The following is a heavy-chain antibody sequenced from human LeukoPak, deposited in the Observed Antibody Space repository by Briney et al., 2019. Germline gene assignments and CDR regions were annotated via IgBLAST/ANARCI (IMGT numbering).Heavy chain of an antibody. CDR3: ASSGIAVAVDY. CDR1: GCTVSSNY. D-gene: IGHD6-19*01. J-gene: IGHJ4*02. V-gene: IGHV3-53*01. CDR2: IYSGGST. Sequence: PGGSLRLSCAAAGCTVSSNYMSWVRQAPGKGLEWVSVIYSGGSTYYADSVKGRFTISRDNSKNTLYLQMNSLRAEDTAVYYCASSGIAVAVDYWGQGTLVTVSS.